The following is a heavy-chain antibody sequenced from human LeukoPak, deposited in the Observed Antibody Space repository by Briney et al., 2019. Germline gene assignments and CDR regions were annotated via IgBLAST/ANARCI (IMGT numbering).Heavy chain of an antibody. CDR2: ISSSGSTK. J-gene: IGHJ4*02. D-gene: IGHD4-17*01. CDR3: ARDRDYGDYLDY. V-gene: IGHV3-48*03. CDR1: GFTLSSYE. Sequence: GGSLRLSCAASGFTLSSYEMNWVRQAPGKGLEWVSYISSSGSTKYYADSVKGRFTISRDNAKNSLYLQMNSLRDEDTAVYYCARDRDYGDYLDYWGQGTLVTVSS.